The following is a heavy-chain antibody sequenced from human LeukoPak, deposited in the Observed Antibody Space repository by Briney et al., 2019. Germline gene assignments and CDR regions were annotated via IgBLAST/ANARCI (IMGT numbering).Heavy chain of an antibody. D-gene: IGHD2-8*01. CDR3: ARGRDIVLMVYASPSRYFDY. Sequence: ASVKVSCKASGYTFTSYDINWVRQATGQGLEWMGWMNPNSGNTGYAQKFQGRVTMTRNTSISTAYMEPSSLRSEDTAVYYCARGRDIVLMVYASPSRYFDYWGQGTLVTVSS. CDR2: MNPNSGNT. V-gene: IGHV1-8*01. CDR1: GYTFTSYD. J-gene: IGHJ4*02.